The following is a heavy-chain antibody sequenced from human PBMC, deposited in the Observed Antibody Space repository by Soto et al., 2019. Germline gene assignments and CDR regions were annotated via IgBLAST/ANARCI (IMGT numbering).Heavy chain of an antibody. CDR1: GYTFTSYA. CDR2: INAGNGNT. CDR3: ARGVLRYFDWSSMGDY. V-gene: IGHV1-3*01. Sequence: GASVKVSCKASGYTFTSYAMHWVRQAPGQRLEWMGWINAGNGNTKYSQKFQGRVTITRDTSASTAYMELSSLRSEDTAVYYCARGVLRYFDWSSMGDYWGQGTLVTVSS. D-gene: IGHD3-9*01. J-gene: IGHJ4*02.